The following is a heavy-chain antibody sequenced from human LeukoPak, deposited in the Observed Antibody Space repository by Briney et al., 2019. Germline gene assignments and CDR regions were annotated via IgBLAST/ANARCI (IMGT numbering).Heavy chain of an antibody. CDR3: AKLLRFLEWLPSPFDY. Sequence: GGSLRLSCAASGFTFSSYSMNWVRQAPGKGLEWVSAISGSGGSTYYADSVKGRFTISRDNSKNTLYLQMNSLRAEDTAVYYCAKLLRFLEWLPSPFDYWSQGTLVTVSS. V-gene: IGHV3-23*01. CDR1: GFTFSSYS. D-gene: IGHD3-3*01. CDR2: ISGSGGST. J-gene: IGHJ4*02.